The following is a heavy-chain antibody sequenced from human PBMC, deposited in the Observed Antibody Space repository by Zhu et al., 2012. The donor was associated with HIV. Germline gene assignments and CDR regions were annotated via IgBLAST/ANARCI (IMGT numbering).Heavy chain of an antibody. CDR3: TTSSSWRAEYFHH. CDR1: GFIFDNAW. Sequence: EVQLVESGGDLVKPGGSLRLSCAASGFIFDNAWMSWVRQAPGRGLEWVGRIKSKIDGGTTDYAADVKGRFSISRDESKNTLYLQMNSLKTEDTAVYYCTTSSSWRAEYFHHWGQGTLVTVSS. D-gene: IGHD6-13*01. J-gene: IGHJ1*01. CDR2: IKSKIDGGTT. V-gene: IGHV3-15*01.